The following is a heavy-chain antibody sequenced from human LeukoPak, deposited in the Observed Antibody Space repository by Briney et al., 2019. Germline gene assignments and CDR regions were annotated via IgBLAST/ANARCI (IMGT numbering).Heavy chain of an antibody. V-gene: IGHV4-39*02. D-gene: IGHD3-10*01. CDR3: AREGMVRGVNEKDY. CDR2: IYYSGST. J-gene: IGHJ4*02. Sequence: SETLSLTCTVSGGSISSSSYYWGWIRQPPGKGLEWIGSIYYSGSTYYNPSLKSRVTISVDTSKNQFSLKLSSVTAADTAVYYCAREGMVRGVNEKDYWGQGTLVTVSS. CDR1: GGSISSSSYY.